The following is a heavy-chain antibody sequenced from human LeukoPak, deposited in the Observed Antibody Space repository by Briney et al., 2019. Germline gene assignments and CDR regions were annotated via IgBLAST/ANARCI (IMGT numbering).Heavy chain of an antibody. CDR2: ISSSGSTI. Sequence: GGSLRLSCAASGFTFSDYYMSWIRQAPGKGLEWVSYISSSGSTIYYADSVKGRFTISRDNAKNSLYLQMNSLRAEDTAVYYCARETPSSSWYSVLDYWGQGTLVTVSS. CDR1: GFTFSDYY. D-gene: IGHD6-13*01. V-gene: IGHV3-11*01. CDR3: ARETPSSSWYSVLDY. J-gene: IGHJ4*02.